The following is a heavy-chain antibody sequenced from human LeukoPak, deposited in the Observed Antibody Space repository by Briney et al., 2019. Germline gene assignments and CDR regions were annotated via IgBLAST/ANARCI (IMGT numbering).Heavy chain of an antibody. CDR3: ARESDLSNYDRTDY. J-gene: IGHJ4*02. Sequence: SQTLSLTCTVSGASISSGNYYWSWIRQPAGKGLEWIGRIYTSGSTTYNPTLQSRVTFSADTSKNQLSLKLSSVTAADSAMYYCARESDLSNYDRTDYWGQGTLVTVSS. CDR1: GASISSGNYY. CDR2: IYTSGST. V-gene: IGHV4-61*02. D-gene: IGHD4/OR15-4a*01.